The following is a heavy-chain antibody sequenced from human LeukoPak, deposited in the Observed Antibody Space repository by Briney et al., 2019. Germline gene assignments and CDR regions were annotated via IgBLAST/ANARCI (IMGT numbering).Heavy chain of an antibody. J-gene: IGHJ5*02. CDR3: ARPKGSDSSSQFDP. V-gene: IGHV4-39*01. Sequence: PSETLSLTCTVSGGSISSSSYYWGWIRQPPGKGLEWIVSIYYSGSTYYNPSLKSRVTISVDTSKNQFSLKLSSVTAADTAVYYCARPKGSDSSSQFDPWGQGTLVTVSS. D-gene: IGHD6-13*01. CDR2: IYYSGST. CDR1: GGSISSSSYY.